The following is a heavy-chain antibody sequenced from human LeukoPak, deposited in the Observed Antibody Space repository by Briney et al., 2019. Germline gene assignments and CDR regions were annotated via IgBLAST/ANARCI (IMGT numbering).Heavy chain of an antibody. Sequence: GGSLRLSCTVSGFTVSSNSMSWVRQAPGKGLEWVAVISYAGNNKYYADSVKGRFTLSRDNSKNTLYLQMSSLRAEDTAVYYCARGQHRVTYSDDAFDIWGQGTMVAVSS. V-gene: IGHV3-30*04. CDR1: GFTVSSNS. CDR3: ARGQHRVTYSDDAFDI. J-gene: IGHJ3*02. D-gene: IGHD4-11*01. CDR2: ISYAGNNK.